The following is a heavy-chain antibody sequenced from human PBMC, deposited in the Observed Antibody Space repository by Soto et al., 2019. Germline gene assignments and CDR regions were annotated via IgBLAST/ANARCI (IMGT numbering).Heavy chain of an antibody. CDR1: DGSFIGYF. V-gene: IGHV4-34*01. D-gene: IGHD2-21*02. CDR3: ARGYVRATAYFDA. J-gene: IGHJ4*02. Sequence: QVELQQWGPGLVKPSETLSLTCTIHDGSFIGYFWSWIRQSPEKGLEWIGEINHSGRTSYNLSRRSRVTISVDTSTNQFSLKLTSVTAADTAVYYCARGYVRATAYFDAWGQGSPVIVSS. CDR2: INHSGRT.